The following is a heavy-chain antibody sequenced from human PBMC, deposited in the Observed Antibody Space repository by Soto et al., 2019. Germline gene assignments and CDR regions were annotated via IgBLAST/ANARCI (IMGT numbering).Heavy chain of an antibody. Sequence: XSVKVSCKASGYTFTSYGISLVRHSPGQGLEWMGWISAYNGNTNYAQKLQGRVTMTTDTSTSTAYMELRRMRSDDTAVYYCARAPNYYYYMDVWGKGTTVTVSS. CDR1: GYTFTSYG. V-gene: IGHV1-18*01. J-gene: IGHJ6*03. CDR2: ISAYNGNT. CDR3: ARAPNYYYYMDV.